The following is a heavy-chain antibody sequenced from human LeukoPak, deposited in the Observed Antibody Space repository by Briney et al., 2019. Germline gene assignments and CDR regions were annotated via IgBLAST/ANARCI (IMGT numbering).Heavy chain of an antibody. CDR2: INPNSGGT. J-gene: IGHJ4*02. Sequence: ASVKVSCKASGYTFTGYYMHWVRQAPGQGLEWMGWINPNSGGTNYAQKFQGRVTMTTDTSTSTAYMELRSLRSDDTAVYYCARDHSITIFGVVIRTPFDYWGQGTLVTVSS. D-gene: IGHD3-3*01. CDR1: GYTFTGYY. V-gene: IGHV1-2*02. CDR3: ARDHSITIFGVVIRTPFDY.